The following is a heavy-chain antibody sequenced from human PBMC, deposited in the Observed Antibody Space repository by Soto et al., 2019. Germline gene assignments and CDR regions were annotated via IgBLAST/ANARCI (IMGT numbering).Heavy chain of an antibody. D-gene: IGHD6-6*01. CDR1: GGISTTYW. CDR2: IYPGDSDT. V-gene: IGHV5-51*01. J-gene: IGHJ3*02. CDR3: SRHAYSTSI. Sequence: EARRVRYSGSGGISTTYWNGWLRQLLGKKLEWMGIIYPGDSDTRYSPSFQGQVTISADKSISTAYMQWSSLKASDTAMYYCSRHAYSTSIWG.